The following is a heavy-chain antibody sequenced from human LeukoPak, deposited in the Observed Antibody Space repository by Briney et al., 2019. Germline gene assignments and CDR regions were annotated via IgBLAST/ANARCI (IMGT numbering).Heavy chain of an antibody. J-gene: IGHJ4*02. CDR3: ARFRGNDYGAFDY. D-gene: IGHD4-17*01. V-gene: IGHV4-30-2*01. CDR1: GGSISSGGYS. Sequence: PSQTLSLTCAVSGGSISSGGYSWSWIRQPPGKGLEWIGYIYHSGSTYYNPYLKSRVTISVDRSKNQFSLKLSSVTAADTAVYYCARFRGNDYGAFDYWGQGTLVTVSS. CDR2: IYHSGST.